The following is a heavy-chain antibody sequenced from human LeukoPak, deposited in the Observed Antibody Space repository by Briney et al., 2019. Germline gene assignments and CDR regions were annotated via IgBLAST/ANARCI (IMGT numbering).Heavy chain of an antibody. J-gene: IGHJ5*02. CDR1: GYTFTGPY. CDR2: INPNSGGT. D-gene: IGHD2/OR15-2a*01. V-gene: IGHV1-2*04. Sequence: GASVKVSCKASGYTFTGPYIHWVRQAPGQGFEWMGWINPNSGGTNYAQKFQGSVTMTRDTSISTAYMELSRLRSDDTAVYYCARGIVTVGYDPWGQGTLVTVSS. CDR3: ARGIVTVGYDP.